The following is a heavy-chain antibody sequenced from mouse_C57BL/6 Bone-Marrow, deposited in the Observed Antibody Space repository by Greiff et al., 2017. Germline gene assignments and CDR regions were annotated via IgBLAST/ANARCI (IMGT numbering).Heavy chain of an antibody. CDR2: IYPGDGDT. V-gene: IGHV1-80*01. J-gene: IGHJ4*01. D-gene: IGHD1-1*01. CDR3: ASSRYGSSYAYYYAMDY. CDR1: GYAFSSYW. Sequence: QVQLQQSGAELVKPGASVKISCKASGYAFSSYWMNWVKQRPGKGLEWIGQIYPGDGDTNYNGKFKGKATLTADKSSSTAYMQHSSLTSEDSAVYFCASSRYGSSYAYYYAMDYWGQGTSVTVSS.